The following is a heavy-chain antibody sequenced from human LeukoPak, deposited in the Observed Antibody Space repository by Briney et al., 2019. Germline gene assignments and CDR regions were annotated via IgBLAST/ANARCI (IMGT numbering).Heavy chain of an antibody. CDR1: GFTFSNYN. J-gene: IGHJ3*02. Sequence: GGSLRLPCAASGFTFSNYNMNWVRQAPGTGLEWVSSISSSSSYIYYADSVKGRFTISRDNAKNSLYLQMNSLRAEDTAVYYCARDRGWIQHDIWDQGTMVTVSS. V-gene: IGHV3-21*01. CDR3: ARDRGWIQHDI. D-gene: IGHD5-18*01. CDR2: ISSSSSYI.